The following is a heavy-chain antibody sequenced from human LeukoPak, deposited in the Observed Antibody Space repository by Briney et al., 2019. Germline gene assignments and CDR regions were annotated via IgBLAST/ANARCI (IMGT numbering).Heavy chain of an antibody. CDR2: IYYSGST. CDR1: GGSISSSSYY. J-gene: IGHJ6*02. CDR3: ASHYYGMDV. Sequence: SETLSLTCTVSGGSISSSSYYWGWVRQPPGTGLEWIGSIYYSGSTYYNPSLKSRVTISADTSKNQFSLKVGSVTAADTAVYYCASHYYGMDVWGQGTTVTVSS. V-gene: IGHV4-39*01.